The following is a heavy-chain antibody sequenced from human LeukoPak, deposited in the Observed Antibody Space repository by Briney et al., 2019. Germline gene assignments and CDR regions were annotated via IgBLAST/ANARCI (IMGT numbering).Heavy chain of an antibody. CDR3: ASSSVVVPAATSIYNGMDV. CDR1: GGTFSSYA. D-gene: IGHD2-2*01. CDR2: IIPIFGTA. J-gene: IGHJ6*04. Sequence: SVTVSCKASGGTFSSYAISWVRQAPGQGLEWMGGIIPIFGTANYSQKFQGRVTITADESTSTAYMELSSLRSEDTAVYYYASSSVVVPAATSIYNGMDVWGKGTTVTVSS. V-gene: IGHV1-69*01.